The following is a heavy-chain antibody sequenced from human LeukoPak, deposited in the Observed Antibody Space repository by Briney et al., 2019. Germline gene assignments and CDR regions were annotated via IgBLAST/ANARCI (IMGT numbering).Heavy chain of an antibody. CDR3: AKDLRESYYGSFDY. Sequence: GGSLRLSCAASGFTFSSYAMSWVRQAPGKGLEWVSAISGSGGSTYYADSVKGRFTISRENSKNTLYLQMNSLRVEDTAVYYCAKDLRESYYGSFDYWGQGTLVTVSS. CDR1: GFTFSSYA. J-gene: IGHJ4*02. D-gene: IGHD1-26*01. V-gene: IGHV3-23*01. CDR2: ISGSGGST.